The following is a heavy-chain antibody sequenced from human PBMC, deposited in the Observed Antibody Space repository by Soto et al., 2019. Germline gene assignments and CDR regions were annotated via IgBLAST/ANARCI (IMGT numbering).Heavy chain of an antibody. CDR3: ARDRIAAALLNYYGMEV. V-gene: IGHV1-69*01. Sequence: QVRLVQSGAEVKRPGSSVTVSCKASGGSFSLYAISWVRQAPGQGLEWMGGIIPSLGTVNYAQTFQGRVTISADESTNTGFMELRSLRSEDTAVYYCARDRIAAALLNYYGMEVWGQGTTVTVS. CDR2: IIPSLGTV. CDR1: GGSFSLYA. J-gene: IGHJ6*02. D-gene: IGHD6-25*01.